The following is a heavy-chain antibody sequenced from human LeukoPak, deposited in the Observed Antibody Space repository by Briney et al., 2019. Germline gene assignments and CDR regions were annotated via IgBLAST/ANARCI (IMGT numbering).Heavy chain of an antibody. CDR3: AKGRLQEGTVFRGVITPVDY. CDR1: GFTFSSYS. J-gene: IGHJ4*02. D-gene: IGHD3-10*01. Sequence: PGGSLRLSCAASGFTFSSYSMNWVRRAPGKGLEWVSTISGSGDGTYYADSVKGRFTISRDNSKNTLFLQMSTLSADDTALYYCAKGRLQEGTVFRGVITPVDYWGQGTLVTVTS. CDR2: ISGSGDGT. V-gene: IGHV3-23*01.